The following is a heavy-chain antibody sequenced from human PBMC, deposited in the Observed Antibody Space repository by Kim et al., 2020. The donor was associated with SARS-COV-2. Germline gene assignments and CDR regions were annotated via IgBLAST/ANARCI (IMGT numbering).Heavy chain of an antibody. CDR2: ISAYNGNT. J-gene: IGHJ6*02. Sequence: ASVKVSCKASGYTFTSYGISWVRQAPGQGLEWMGWISAYNGNTNYAQKLQGRVTMTTDTSTSTAYMELRSLRSDDTAVYYCAREREGFLEWLYQSYYYYGMDVWGQGTTVTVSS. CDR3: AREREGFLEWLYQSYYYYGMDV. CDR1: GYTFTSYG. D-gene: IGHD3-3*01. V-gene: IGHV1-18*04.